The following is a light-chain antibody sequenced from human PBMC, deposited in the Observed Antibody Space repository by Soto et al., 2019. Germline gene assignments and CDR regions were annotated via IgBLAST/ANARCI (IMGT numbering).Light chain of an antibody. CDR3: QQYNKWPIT. V-gene: IGKV3-15*01. CDR2: RAS. Sequence: EIVLTHSPATLSVSPGERATLSCRASQSVSSNLAWYQQKPGQAPRLLIYRASSRAAGIPDRFSGSGSETEFTLTISSLQSEDFAVYYCQQYNKWPITFGQGTRLEI. CDR1: QSVSSN. J-gene: IGKJ5*01.